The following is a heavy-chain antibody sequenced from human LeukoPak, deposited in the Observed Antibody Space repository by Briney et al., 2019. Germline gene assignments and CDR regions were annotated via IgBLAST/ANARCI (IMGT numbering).Heavy chain of an antibody. Sequence: GGSLRLSCVGSGFSFSDSWMTWVRQVPGKGLEWVANIRRDGSVKNYVDFVRGRFTVSRDNAKNSLYLQMNDLRAEDTAIYYCAREAGTTGVFDPWGQGTLVTVSS. CDR3: AREAGTTGVFDP. V-gene: IGHV3-7*01. CDR1: GFSFSDSW. D-gene: IGHD1-1*01. CDR2: IRRDGSVK. J-gene: IGHJ5*02.